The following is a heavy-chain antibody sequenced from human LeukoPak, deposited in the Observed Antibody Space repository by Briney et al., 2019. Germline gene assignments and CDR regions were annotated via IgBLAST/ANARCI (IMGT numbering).Heavy chain of an antibody. J-gene: IGHJ4*02. D-gene: IGHD3-10*01. Sequence: GGSLRLSCTVSGLSFSTAWISWICQAPGKGLGWVGRIKSNTDGGTVNYAAPVKGRFTISRDDSKNTVFLQMNSLETEDTAMYFCTTAERRYYSHDFWGQGTLVTVSS. CDR3: TTAERRYYSHDF. V-gene: IGHV3-15*01. CDR2: IKSNTDGGTV. CDR1: GLSFSTAW.